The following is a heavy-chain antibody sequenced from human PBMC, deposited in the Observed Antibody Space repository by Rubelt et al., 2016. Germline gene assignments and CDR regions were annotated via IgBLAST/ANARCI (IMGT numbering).Heavy chain of an antibody. V-gene: IGHV4-59*04. D-gene: IGHD5-18*01. CDR2: SNDSGST. CDR1: GGSISNYY. CDR3: ARGYNYGPQYDF. Sequence: QVQLQESGPGLVKPSETLSLTCTVSGGSISNYYWTWIRQPPGKGLEWIGDSNDSGSTNYNPSLKSRVTISVDTFKNQFSLKLGSVTAADTAVYYCARGYNYGPQYDFWGQGTLVTVSS. J-gene: IGHJ4*02.